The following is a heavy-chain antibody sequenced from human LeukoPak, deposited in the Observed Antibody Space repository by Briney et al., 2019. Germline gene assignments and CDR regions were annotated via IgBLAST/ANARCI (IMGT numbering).Heavy chain of an antibody. D-gene: IGHD6-19*01. CDR1: GFTFSNYW. V-gene: IGHV3-74*01. Sequence: GGSLRLSCAASGFTFSNYWMHWVRQAPGKGLVWVSRISSDGTSTTYADSVKGRFTISRDNAKNTLYLQMNSLRAEDTAVYYCVRDVAVSGIDYWGQGSLVTVSS. J-gene: IGHJ4*02. CDR2: ISSDGTST. CDR3: VRDVAVSGIDY.